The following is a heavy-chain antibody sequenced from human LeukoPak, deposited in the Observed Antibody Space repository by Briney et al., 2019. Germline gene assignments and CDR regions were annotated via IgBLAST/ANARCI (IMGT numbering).Heavy chain of an antibody. V-gene: IGHV4-59*01. J-gene: IGHJ3*02. D-gene: IGHD2-2*01. CDR2: IYYSGST. CDR3: ARVRYCSSTSCSEDDAFDI. CDR1: GGSISSYY. Sequence: SETLSLTCTVSGGSISSYYWSWIRQPPGKGLEWIGYIYYSGSTNYNPSLKSRVTISVDTSKNQFSLKLSSVTAADTAVYYCARVRYCSSTSCSEDDAFDIWGQGTMVTDSS.